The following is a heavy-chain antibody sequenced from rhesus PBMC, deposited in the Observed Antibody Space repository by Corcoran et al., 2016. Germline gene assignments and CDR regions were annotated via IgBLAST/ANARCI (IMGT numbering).Heavy chain of an antibody. CDR1: GFTFSGYE. Sequence: EVQLAESGGGLVQPGGSLRLSCAASGFTFSGYEMHWVRQAPGKGLESVSGIGGDSSYTHYTNYVKDQFTTSRDTAKNSLSLQMTSLSAKDTAVYYCARHGGYSSGWYDLASGYYFDYWGQGVLVTVSS. D-gene: IGHD6-31*01. CDR3: ARHGGYSSGWYDLASGYYFDY. J-gene: IGHJ4*01. CDR2: IGGDSSYT. V-gene: IGHV3-115*02.